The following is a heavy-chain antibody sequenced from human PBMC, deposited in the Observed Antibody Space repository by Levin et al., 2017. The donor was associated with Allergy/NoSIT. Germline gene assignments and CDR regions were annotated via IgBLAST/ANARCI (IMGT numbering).Heavy chain of an antibody. D-gene: IGHD6-6*01. CDR3: ARVRIPTRPSLFFDY. Sequence: PSETLSLTCAVYGGSLSGYYWSWIRQPPGKGLEWIGEINHSGSTNYNPSLKSGVTISVDTSKNQFSLKLSSVTAADTAAYYCARVRIPTRPSLFFDYWVQGTLVTVAS. J-gene: IGHJ4*02. CDR2: INHSGST. V-gene: IGHV4-34*01. CDR1: GGSLSGYY.